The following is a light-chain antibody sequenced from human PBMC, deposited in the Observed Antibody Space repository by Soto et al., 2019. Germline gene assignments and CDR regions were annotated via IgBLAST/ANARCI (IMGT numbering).Light chain of an antibody. CDR3: CSYAGSYTWV. V-gene: IGLV2-11*01. CDR1: SSDVGGYNY. CDR2: DVS. Sequence: QSVLTQPRSVHGSPGQSVTISCTGTSSDVGGYNYVSWYHQHPGKAPKLIIYDVSKRPSGVPDRFSGSKSANTASLIISGLQAEDEADYYCCSYAGSYTWVFGGGTKLTVL. J-gene: IGLJ3*02.